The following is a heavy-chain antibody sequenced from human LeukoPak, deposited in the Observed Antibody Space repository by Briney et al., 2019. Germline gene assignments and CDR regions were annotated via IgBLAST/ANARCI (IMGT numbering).Heavy chain of an antibody. D-gene: IGHD3-22*01. CDR1: GFTFSSYG. CDR3: AKDRENYYDSSGYLY. CDR2: ISGSGGST. J-gene: IGHJ4*02. V-gene: IGHV3-23*01. Sequence: GGSLRLSCAASGFTFSSYGMSWVRQAPGKGLEWVSAISGSGGSTYYADSVKGRFTISRDNSKNTLYLQMNSLRAEDTAVYYCAKDRENYYDSSGYLYWGQGTLATVSS.